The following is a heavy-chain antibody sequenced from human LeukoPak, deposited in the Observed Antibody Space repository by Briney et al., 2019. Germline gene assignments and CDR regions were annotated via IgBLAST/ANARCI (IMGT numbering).Heavy chain of an antibody. V-gene: IGHV3-20*04. CDR1: GFTFSDFA. D-gene: IGHD3-3*01. CDR3: ARGLRITIFGVVDDYYYYMDV. Sequence: GGSLRLSCAASGFTFSDFAMSWVRQAPGKGLEWVSGINWNGGSTGYADSVKGRFTISRDNAKNSLYLQMNSLRAEDTALYYCARGLRITIFGVVDDYYYYMDVWGKGTTVTVSS. CDR2: INWNGGST. J-gene: IGHJ6*03.